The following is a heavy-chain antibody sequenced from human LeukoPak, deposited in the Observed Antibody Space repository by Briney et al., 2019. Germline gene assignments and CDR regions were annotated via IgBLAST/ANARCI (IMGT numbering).Heavy chain of an antibody. CDR2: IYYSGST. CDR3: ASCHGDYYYYYYMDV. D-gene: IGHD4-17*01. J-gene: IGHJ6*03. CDR1: GGSISSSSYY. V-gene: IGHV4-39*01. Sequence: PSETLSLTCAVSGGSISSSSYYWGWIRQPPGKGLEWIGSIYYSGSTYYNPSLKSRVTISVDTSKNQFSLKLSSVTAADTAVYYCASCHGDYYYYYYMDVWGKGTTVTVSS.